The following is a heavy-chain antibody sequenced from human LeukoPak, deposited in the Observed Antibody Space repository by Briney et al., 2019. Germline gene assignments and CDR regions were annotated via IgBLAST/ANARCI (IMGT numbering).Heavy chain of an antibody. CDR3: VRLLGGYFAGNTFDI. CDR2: IYYTGSA. Sequence: SETLSLTCAVYGRSFSDYSWSWIRQTPGKGLEWIGTIYYTGSANYNPSLKSRVTMSVDTSKDHFSLNLSSVTATDTAVYFCVRLLGGYFAGNTFDIWGQGTVVSVSS. D-gene: IGHD3-9*01. CDR1: GRSFSDYS. V-gene: IGHV4-34*01. J-gene: IGHJ3*02.